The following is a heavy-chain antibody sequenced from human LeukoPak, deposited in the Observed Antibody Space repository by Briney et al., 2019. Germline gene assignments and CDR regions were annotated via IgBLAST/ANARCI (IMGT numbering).Heavy chain of an antibody. CDR1: GFTFSSYS. CDR3: ARGAINSGSYDAYFDY. J-gene: IGHJ4*02. D-gene: IGHD1-26*01. Sequence: GGSLRLSCAASGFTFSSYSMNWVRQAPGKGLEWVSYISSSGSTIYYADSVKGRFTISRDNAKNSLYLQMNSLRAEDTAVYYCARGAINSGSYDAYFDYWGQGTLVTVSS. CDR2: ISSSGSTI. V-gene: IGHV3-48*04.